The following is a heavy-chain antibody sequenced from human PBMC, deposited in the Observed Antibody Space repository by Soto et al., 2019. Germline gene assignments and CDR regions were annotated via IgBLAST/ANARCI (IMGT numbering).Heavy chain of an antibody. Sequence: EVQLLESGGGVVQRGGSLRLSCAASGFIVSSHAMSWVRQAPGKGLEWVSSISGSGDGTYYGDSVKGRFTISRDSSSSTLYLQMNNLRGEDTAVYFCTKSRRSILMVYGFGGMDVWGQGTTVTVSS. CDR3: TKSRRSILMVYGFGGMDV. J-gene: IGHJ6*02. V-gene: IGHV3-23*01. CDR1: GFIVSSHA. CDR2: ISGSGDGT. D-gene: IGHD2-8*01.